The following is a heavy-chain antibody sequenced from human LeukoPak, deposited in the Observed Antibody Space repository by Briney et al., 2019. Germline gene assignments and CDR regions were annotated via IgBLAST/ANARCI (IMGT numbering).Heavy chain of an antibody. CDR2: IYYSGST. CDR1: GGSISGSSYY. CDR3: ARDFGPDYGGNSGLAFDI. J-gene: IGHJ3*02. Sequence: SETLSLTCTVSGGSISGSSYYWGWIRQPPGKGLEWIGSIYYSGSTYYNPSLKSRVTISVDTSKNQFSLKLSSVTAADTAVYYCARDFGPDYGGNSGLAFDIWGQGTMVTVSS. D-gene: IGHD4-23*01. V-gene: IGHV4-39*02.